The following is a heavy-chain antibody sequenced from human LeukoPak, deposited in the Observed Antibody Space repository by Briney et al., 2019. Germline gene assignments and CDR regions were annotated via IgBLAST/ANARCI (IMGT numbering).Heavy chain of an antibody. J-gene: IGHJ4*02. CDR2: IIPILGIA. CDR1: GGTFNSYA. CDR3: ARAPPYYYDSSGYFDY. D-gene: IGHD3-22*01. Sequence: GASVKVSCKASGGTFNSYAISWVRQAPGQGLEWMGRIIPILGIANYAQKFQGRVTITADKSTSTAYMELSSLRSEDTAVYYCARAPPYYYDSSGYFDYWGQGTLVTVSS. V-gene: IGHV1-69*04.